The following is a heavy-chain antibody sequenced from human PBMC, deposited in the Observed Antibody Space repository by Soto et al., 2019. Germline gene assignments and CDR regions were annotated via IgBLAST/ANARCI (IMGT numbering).Heavy chain of an antibody. Sequence: QITLNESGPTVVRPTETLTLTCRFSGFSLTTNGVGVGWVRQSPGKAPEWLALINWDDDKRYSESLKSRLTITKDTSKNQVVLTVANLDPTDTATYYCAHRVLRTVFGLVTTTAIYFDFWGQGTPVAVSS. V-gene: IGHV2-5*02. CDR3: AHRVLRTVFGLVTTTAIYFDF. CDR1: GFSLTTNGVG. D-gene: IGHD3-3*01. CDR2: INWDDDK. J-gene: IGHJ4*02.